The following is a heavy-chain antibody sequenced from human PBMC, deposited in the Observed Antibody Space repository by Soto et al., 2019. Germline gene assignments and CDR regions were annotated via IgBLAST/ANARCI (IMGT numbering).Heavy chain of an antibody. CDR2: ISSSSSTI. V-gene: IGHV3-48*01. CDR3: TRVMSPDDKNRFHYYYYGMDV. J-gene: IGHJ6*02. CDR1: GFTFSSYS. Sequence: GGSLRLSCAASGFTFSSYSMNWVRQAPGKGLEWVSYISSSSSTIYYADSVKGRFTIYRDNSKNSLYLQMNSLRAEDTAVYYCTRVMSPDDKNRFHYYYYGMDVWGQGTTVTVSS. D-gene: IGHD3-9*01.